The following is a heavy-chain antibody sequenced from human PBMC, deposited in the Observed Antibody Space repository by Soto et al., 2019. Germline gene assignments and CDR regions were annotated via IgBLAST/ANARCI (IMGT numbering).Heavy chain of an antibody. V-gene: IGHV3-23*01. CDR2: ISGSGGST. CDR1: GFTFSSYA. J-gene: IGHJ4*02. D-gene: IGHD3-9*01. Sequence: EVQLLESGGGLVQPGGSLRLSCAASGFTFSSYAMSWVRQAPGKGLEWVSDISGSGGSTYYADSVKGRFTISRDNSKNTQYLPMTSLRAEDTAVYYCAQVALDFDNDLFDYWGQGTLVTVSS. CDR3: AQVALDFDNDLFDY.